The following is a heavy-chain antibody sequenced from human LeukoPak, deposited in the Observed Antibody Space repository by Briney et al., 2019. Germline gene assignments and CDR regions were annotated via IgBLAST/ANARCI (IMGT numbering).Heavy chain of an antibody. CDR2: ISGSGGST. V-gene: IGHV3-23*01. CDR1: GFTFSSYA. CDR3: AISYGDNDAFDI. Sequence: GGSLRLSCAASGFTFSSYAMSWVRQASGKGLEWVSAISGSGGSTYYADSVKGRFTISGDNSKNTLYLQMNSLRAEDTAVYYCAISYGDNDAFDIWGQGTMVTVSS. J-gene: IGHJ3*02. D-gene: IGHD4-17*01.